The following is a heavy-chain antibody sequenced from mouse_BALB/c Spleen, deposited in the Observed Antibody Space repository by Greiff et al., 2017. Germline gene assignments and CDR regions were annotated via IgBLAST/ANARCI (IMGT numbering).Heavy chain of an antibody. J-gene: IGHJ1*01. CDR3: MRYGRDWYFDV. CDR1: GFTFSGFW. V-gene: IGHV11-2*02. Sequence: EVLLVEPGGGLVQPGGSRGLSCEGSGFTFSGFWMSWVRQTPGKTLEWIGDINSDGSAINYAPSIKDRFTIFRDNDKSTLYLQMSNVRSEDTATYFCMRYGRDWYFDVWGAGTTVTVSS. CDR2: INSDGSAI.